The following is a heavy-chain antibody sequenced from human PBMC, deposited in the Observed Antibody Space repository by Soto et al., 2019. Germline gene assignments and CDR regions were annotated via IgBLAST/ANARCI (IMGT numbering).Heavy chain of an antibody. CDR1: GGSFSGYY. J-gene: IGHJ4*02. Sequence: PSETLSLTCAVYGGSFSGYYWSWIRQPPGKGLEWIGEINHSGSTNYNPSLKSRVTISVDTSKNQFSLKLSSVTAADTAVYYCARDVLDSSGWYWVIWGQGTLVTVSS. CDR3: ARDVLDSSGWYWVI. CDR2: INHSGST. D-gene: IGHD6-19*01. V-gene: IGHV4-34*01.